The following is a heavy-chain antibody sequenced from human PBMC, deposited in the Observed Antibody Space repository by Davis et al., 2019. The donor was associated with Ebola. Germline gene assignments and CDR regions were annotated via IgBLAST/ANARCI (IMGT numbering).Heavy chain of an antibody. J-gene: IGHJ4*02. D-gene: IGHD6-13*01. V-gene: IGHV7-4-1*02. Sequence: AASVKVSCKASGYTFTSYAMNWVRQAPGKGLEWMGWINTNTGNPTYAQGFTGRFVFSLDTSVSTAYLQISSLKAEDTAVYYCARDWSLYSSSWCDYWGQGTLVTVSS. CDR2: INTNTGNP. CDR1: GYTFTSYA. CDR3: ARDWSLYSSSWCDY.